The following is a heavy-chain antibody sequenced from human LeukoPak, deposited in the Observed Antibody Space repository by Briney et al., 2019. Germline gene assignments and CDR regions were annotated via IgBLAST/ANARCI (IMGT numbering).Heavy chain of an antibody. CDR1: GYTFTSYA. CDR2: INAVNGNT. CDR3: ARDGSTSCYHY. Sequence: ASVKVSCKASGYTFTSYAMHWVRQAPGQGLEWMGWINAVNGNTKYSQEFQGRVTITRDTSASTAYMELRSLRSEDTAVYYCARDGSTSCYHYWGQGTLVTVSS. J-gene: IGHJ4*02. D-gene: IGHD2-2*01. V-gene: IGHV1-3*03.